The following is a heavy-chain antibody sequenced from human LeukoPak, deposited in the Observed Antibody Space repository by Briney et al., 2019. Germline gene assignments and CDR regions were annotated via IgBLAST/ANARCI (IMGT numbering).Heavy chain of an antibody. CDR3: AKDSTWRPFDY. V-gene: IGHV3-23*01. D-gene: IGHD2-2*01. Sequence: GGSLRLSCAASGFTFSSYAMSWVRQAPGKGLEWVSGIDGSGSVTYYADSVKGRFTISRDNSNNIVSLQMSSLRVDDTAIYYCAKDSTWRPFDYWGQGTLVTVSS. J-gene: IGHJ4*02. CDR2: IDGSGSVT. CDR1: GFTFSSYA.